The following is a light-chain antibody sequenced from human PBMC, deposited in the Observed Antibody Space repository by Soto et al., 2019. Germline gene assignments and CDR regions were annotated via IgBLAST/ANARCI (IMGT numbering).Light chain of an antibody. V-gene: IGKV3-11*02. Sequence: EIVLTQSPVTLSLSPGDTATLSCRASESVVRYLAWYHQKPGQAPRLLMYDTSKRATGIPARFSGSGYGRDFTLTISSLEPEDFAVYYCQQRSNWPLTFGGGTKVEIK. CDR1: ESVVRY. CDR2: DTS. CDR3: QQRSNWPLT. J-gene: IGKJ4*01.